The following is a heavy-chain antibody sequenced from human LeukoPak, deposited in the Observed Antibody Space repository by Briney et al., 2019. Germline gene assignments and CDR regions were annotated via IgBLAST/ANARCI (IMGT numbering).Heavy chain of an antibody. V-gene: IGHV4-39*01. J-gene: IGHJ4*02. Sequence: WVRQAPGKGLEWIGSIYYSGSTYYNPSLKSRVTISVDTSKNQFSLKLSSVTAADTGVYYCARVGRYSGSYGFDYWGQGTLVTVSS. CDR3: ARVGRYSGSYGFDY. D-gene: IGHD1-26*01. CDR2: IYYSGST.